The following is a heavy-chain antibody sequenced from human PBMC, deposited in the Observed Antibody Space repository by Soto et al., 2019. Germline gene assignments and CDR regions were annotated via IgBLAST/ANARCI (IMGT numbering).Heavy chain of an antibody. Sequence: SVKVSCKASGRTFSNYAFNWVRQAPGQGLEWMGGIIPVYATTDYAHNFQGRVTFTADESTSTAYMDMSGLRSGDTAVYYCARGKRVFCRGPGCPPPPKYMYYYFGMDVWGQGTTVTVSS. CDR3: ARGKRVFCRGPGCPPPPKYMYYYFGMDV. CDR1: GRTFSNYA. D-gene: IGHD2-15*01. J-gene: IGHJ6*02. CDR2: IIPVYATT. V-gene: IGHV1-69*13.